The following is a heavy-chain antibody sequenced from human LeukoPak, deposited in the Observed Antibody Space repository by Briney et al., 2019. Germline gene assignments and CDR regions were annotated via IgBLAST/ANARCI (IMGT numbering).Heavy chain of an antibody. Sequence: GGSLRLSCAASGFTFSSYSMNWVRQAPGKGLEWVSSISSSSSYIYYADSVKGRFTISRDNAKNSLYLQMNSLRAEDTAVYYYAREATDSSFSGFDYWGQGTLVTVSS. V-gene: IGHV3-21*01. J-gene: IGHJ4*02. CDR2: ISSSSSYI. D-gene: IGHD6-6*01. CDR1: GFTFSSYS. CDR3: AREATDSSFSGFDY.